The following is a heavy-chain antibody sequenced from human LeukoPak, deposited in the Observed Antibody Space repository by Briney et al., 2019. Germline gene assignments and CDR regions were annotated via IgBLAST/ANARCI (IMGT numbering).Heavy chain of an antibody. Sequence: GGSLRLSCAASGFTVSSNYMSWVRQAPGKGLEWVSVIYSGGSTYYADSVKGRFTISRDNSKNTLYLQMNSLRAEDTAVYYCAMARVWFEELSGYFDYWGQGTLVTVSS. CDR1: GFTVSSNY. D-gene: IGHD3-10*01. CDR2: IYSGGST. V-gene: IGHV3-53*01. CDR3: AMARVWFEELSGYFDY. J-gene: IGHJ4*02.